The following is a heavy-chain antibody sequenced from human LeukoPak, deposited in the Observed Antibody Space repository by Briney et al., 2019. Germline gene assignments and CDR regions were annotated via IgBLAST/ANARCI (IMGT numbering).Heavy chain of an antibody. Sequence: GGSLRLSCAASGFIFRTYSMNWVRQAPRKGLEWVSSISSSSKHMYYADSVKGRFSISRDDAKNSLFLQMNGLRAEDTAVYYCVRDMTTTTTCYLQHWGQGTLVTVSS. D-gene: IGHD4-17*01. CDR2: ISSSSKHM. CDR1: GFIFRTYS. J-gene: IGHJ1*01. CDR3: VRDMTTTTTCYLQH. V-gene: IGHV3-21*01.